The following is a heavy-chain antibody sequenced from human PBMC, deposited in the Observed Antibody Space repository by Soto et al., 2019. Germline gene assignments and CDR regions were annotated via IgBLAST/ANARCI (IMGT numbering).Heavy chain of an antibody. V-gene: IGHV3-30*18. D-gene: IGHD7-27*01. CDR2: ISHDGRNK. J-gene: IGHJ6*02. CDR3: AKDQAWGGHYGMDV. Sequence: QVQLVESGGGVVQPGRSLRLSCAASGFTFSIYGMHWVRQAPGKGLEWVAAISHDGRNKDYADSVKGRFTISRDNSKNTLYLQMNSLRAEDTAVYYCAKDQAWGGHYGMDVWGQGTTVTVSS. CDR1: GFTFSIYG.